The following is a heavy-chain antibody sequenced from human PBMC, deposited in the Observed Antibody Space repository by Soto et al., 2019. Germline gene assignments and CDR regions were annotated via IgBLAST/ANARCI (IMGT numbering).Heavy chain of an antibody. V-gene: IGHV3-43D*03. J-gene: IGHJ4*02. CDR3: AKEGGYYYDSSCYYSFDY. CDR1: GFTFDDYA. CDR2: ISWDGGST. D-gene: IGHD3-22*01. Sequence: GGSLRLSCAASGFTFDDYAMHWVRQAPGKGLEWVSLISWDGGSTYYADSVKGRFTISRDNSKNSLYLQMNSLRAEDTALYYCAKEGGYYYDSSCYYSFDYWGQGTLVTVSS.